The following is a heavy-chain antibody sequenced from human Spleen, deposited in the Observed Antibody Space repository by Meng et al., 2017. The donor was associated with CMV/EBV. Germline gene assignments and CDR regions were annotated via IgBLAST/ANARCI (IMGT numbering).Heavy chain of an antibody. J-gene: IGHJ6*02. D-gene: IGHD3-3*01. Sequence: GESLKISCAASGFTFSSYWMHWVRQAPGKGLVWVSRINSDGSSTSYADSVKGRFTISRDNAKNTLYLQMNSLRAEDTAVYYCARDRLTYYDFWSGYGGMDVWGQGTTVTVSS. CDR2: INSDGSST. V-gene: IGHV3-74*01. CDR3: ARDRLTYYDFWSGYGGMDV. CDR1: GFTFSSYW.